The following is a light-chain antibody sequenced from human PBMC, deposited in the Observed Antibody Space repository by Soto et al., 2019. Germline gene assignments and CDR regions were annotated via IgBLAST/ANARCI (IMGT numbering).Light chain of an antibody. CDR2: GAS. V-gene: IGKV3D-15*01. CDR3: QHYNNWPAWT. CDR1: QRISTN. J-gene: IGKJ1*01. Sequence: EIVMTQSPATLSVSPGESATLSCRASQRISTNLAWYQHKRGQAPRLLIYGASTRATGIPARFSGSGSETELTLTITSLHSEDFAVYYCQHYNNWPAWTFGQGTNVDIK.